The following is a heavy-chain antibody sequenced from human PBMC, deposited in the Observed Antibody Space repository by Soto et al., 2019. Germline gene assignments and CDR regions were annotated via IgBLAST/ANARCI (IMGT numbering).Heavy chain of an antibody. D-gene: IGHD1-1*01. CDR1: GGTFSSYT. V-gene: IGHV1-69*02. CDR3: AIEKYNWNSGMDV. J-gene: IGHJ6*02. CDR2: IIPILDIT. Sequence: SVKVSCKASGGTFSSYTISWVRQAPGQGLEWMGRIIPILDITNYAQKFQGRVTITADKSTSTAYMELSSLRSEDTAVYFCAIEKYNWNSGMDVWGQGITVTVSS.